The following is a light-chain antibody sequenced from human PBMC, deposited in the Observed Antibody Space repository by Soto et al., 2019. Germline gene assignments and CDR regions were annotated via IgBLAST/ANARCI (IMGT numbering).Light chain of an antibody. J-gene: IGLJ3*02. CDR1: NIGRKS. CDR3: QVWDSSSDQRV. CDR2: YDS. V-gene: IGLV3-21*04. Sequence: SYELTQPPSVSVAPGKTARITCGGDNIGRKSVHWFQQRPGQAPVLVIYYDSDRPSGIPERFSGSNSGNTATLTISRVEAGDEADYYCQVWDSSSDQRVFGEGTKLTVL.